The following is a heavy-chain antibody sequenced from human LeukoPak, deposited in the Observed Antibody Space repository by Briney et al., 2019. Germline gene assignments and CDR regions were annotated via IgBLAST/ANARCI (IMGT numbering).Heavy chain of an antibody. CDR1: GGSISSSSYY. D-gene: IGHD6-19*01. Sequence: SETLSLTCTVSGGSISSSSYYWGWIRQPPGKGLEWIGSIYYSGSTYYNPSLKIRVTISVDTSKNQFSLKLSSVTAADTAVYYCARHQASAPAVAGLSFDYWGQGTLVTVSS. CDR3: ARHQASAPAVAGLSFDY. V-gene: IGHV4-39*01. CDR2: IYYSGST. J-gene: IGHJ4*02.